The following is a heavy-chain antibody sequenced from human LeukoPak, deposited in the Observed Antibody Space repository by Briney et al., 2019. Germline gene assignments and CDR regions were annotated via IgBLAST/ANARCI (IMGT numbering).Heavy chain of an antibody. CDR1: GFTFSSYW. J-gene: IGHJ6*04. CDR2: INSDGSST. D-gene: IGHD6-13*01. CDR3: ARDRKQQLTLDV. V-gene: IGHV3-74*01. Sequence: GGSQRLSCAASGFTFSSYWMHWVRQAPGKGLVWVSRINSDGSSTSYADSVKGRFTISRDNAKNTLYLQMNSLRAEDTAVYYCARDRKQQLTLDVWGKGTTVTVSS.